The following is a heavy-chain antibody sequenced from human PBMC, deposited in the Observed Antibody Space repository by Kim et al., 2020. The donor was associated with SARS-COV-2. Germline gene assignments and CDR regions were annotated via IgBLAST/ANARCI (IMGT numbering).Heavy chain of an antibody. Sequence: GGSLRLSCAASGFTFSSYSMNWVRQAPGKGLEWVSYISSSSSTIYYADSVKGRFTISRDNAKNSLYLQMNSLRDEDTAVYYCARDLEDIAVAGTDPIRGNWFDPWGQGTLVTVSS. CDR1: GFTFSSYS. D-gene: IGHD6-19*01. CDR3: ARDLEDIAVAGTDPIRGNWFDP. V-gene: IGHV3-48*02. CDR2: ISSSSSTI. J-gene: IGHJ5*02.